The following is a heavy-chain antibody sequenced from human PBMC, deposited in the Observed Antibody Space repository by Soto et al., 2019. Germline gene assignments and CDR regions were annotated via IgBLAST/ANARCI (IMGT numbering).Heavy chain of an antibody. CDR3: ARKMGGGIDAFDI. V-gene: IGHV4-34*01. CDR2: INHSGST. CDR1: GGSFSGYY. D-gene: IGHD1-26*01. J-gene: IGHJ3*02. Sequence: SETLSLTCAVYGGSFSGYYWSWIRQPPGKGLEWIGEINHSGSTNYNPSLKSRVTISVDTSKNQFSLKLSLVTAADTAVYYCARKMGGGIDAFDIWGQGTMVIVSS.